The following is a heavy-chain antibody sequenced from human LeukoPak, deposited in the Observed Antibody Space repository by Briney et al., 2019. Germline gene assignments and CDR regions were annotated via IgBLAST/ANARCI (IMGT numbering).Heavy chain of an antibody. D-gene: IGHD5-18*01. V-gene: IGHV5-51*01. CDR3: ARQVYTDMSAFDY. CDR2: FYLGGSDT. CDR1: GYSFMTYY. J-gene: IGHJ4*02. Sequence: GESLKISFKVSGYSFMTYYIAWVRQMPGKGLGWVGIFYLGGSDTRYSPSLEGQVTISSDTSIATAYLQWSSLKASDTAMYYCARQVYTDMSAFDYWGQGTLVTVSS.